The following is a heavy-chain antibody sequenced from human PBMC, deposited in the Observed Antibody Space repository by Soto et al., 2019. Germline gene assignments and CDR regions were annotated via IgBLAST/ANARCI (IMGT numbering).Heavy chain of an antibody. CDR2: IYYSGST. CDR1: GGSISSGGYY. D-gene: IGHD3-22*01. Sequence: PSETLSLTCTVSGGSISSGGYYWSWIRQHPGKGLEWIGYIYYSGSTYYNPSLKSRVTISVDTSKNQFSLKLSSVTAADTAVYYCAREPTHDSSGYQDWGQGTLVTVSS. CDR3: AREPTHDSSGYQD. V-gene: IGHV4-31*03. J-gene: IGHJ4*02.